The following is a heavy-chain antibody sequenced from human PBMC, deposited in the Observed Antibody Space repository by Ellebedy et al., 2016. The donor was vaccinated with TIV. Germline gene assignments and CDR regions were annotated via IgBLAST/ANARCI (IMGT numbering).Heavy chain of an antibody. J-gene: IGHJ6*02. CDR2: IYPGGSDI. Sequence: GESLKISCKGSGYSFTTYWIGWVRQMPGKGLEWMGVIYPGGSDIKYGPSFQGQVTISADKSINTAYLQWSSLKAFDTAIYYCATISTGWYYVYAADVWGQGTTVAVSS. CDR1: GYSFTTYW. D-gene: IGHD6-19*01. CDR3: ATISTGWYYVYAADV. V-gene: IGHV5-51*01.